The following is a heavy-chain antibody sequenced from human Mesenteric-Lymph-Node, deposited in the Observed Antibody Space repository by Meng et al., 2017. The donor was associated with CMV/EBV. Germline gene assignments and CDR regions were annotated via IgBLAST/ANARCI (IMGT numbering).Heavy chain of an antibody. J-gene: IGHJ4*02. CDR2: VKSKTDGGAT. V-gene: IGHV3-15*01. Sequence: MSWVRQCPGKGLEWVCRVKSKTDGGATDYGAPVKGRFTISRDDSKNMLYLQMSSLKTGDTAVYYCTTDPISIFGVATYFDYWGQGALVTVSS. CDR3: TTDPISIFGVATYFDY. D-gene: IGHD3-3*01.